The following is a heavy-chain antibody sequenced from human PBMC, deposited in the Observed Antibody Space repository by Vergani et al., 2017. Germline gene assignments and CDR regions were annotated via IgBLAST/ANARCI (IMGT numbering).Heavy chain of an antibody. J-gene: IGHJ4*02. CDR1: GFTFDDYA. CDR2: ISWNSGSI. CDR3: AKTLQMGSYLGMVDY. V-gene: IGHV3-9*01. D-gene: IGHD1-26*01. Sequence: EVQLVESGGGLVQPGRSLRLSCAASGFTFDDYAMHWVRQAPGKGLEWVSGISWNSGSIGYADSVKGRFTISRDNAKNSLYLQMNSLRAEDTAVYYCAKTLQMGSYLGMVDYWGQGTLVTVSS.